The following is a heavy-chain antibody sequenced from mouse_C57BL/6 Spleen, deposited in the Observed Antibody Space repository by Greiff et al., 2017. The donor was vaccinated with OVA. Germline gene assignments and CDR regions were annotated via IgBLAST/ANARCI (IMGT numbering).Heavy chain of an antibody. D-gene: IGHD2-12*01. J-gene: IGHJ4*01. V-gene: IGHV1-64*01. Sequence: QVQLQQPGAELVKPGASVKLSCKASGYTFTSYWMHWVKQRPGQGLEWIGMIHPNSGSTNYNEKFKSKATLTVDKSSSTAYMQLSSLTSEDSAVYYCAREGYYSPYYAMDYWGQGTSVTVSS. CDR1: GYTFTSYW. CDR3: AREGYYSPYYAMDY. CDR2: IHPNSGST.